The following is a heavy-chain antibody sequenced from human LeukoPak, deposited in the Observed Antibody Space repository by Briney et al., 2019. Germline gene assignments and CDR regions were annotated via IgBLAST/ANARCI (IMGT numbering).Heavy chain of an antibody. CDR2: INAGNGNT. CDR3: ARGSCSSTSCYAPPSRY. V-gene: IGHV1-3*01. D-gene: IGHD2-2*01. Sequence: ASVKVSCKASGYTFTSYAMHWVRQAPGQRLEWMGWINAGNGNTKYSQKFQGRVTITRDTSASTAYMELSSLRSEDTAVYYCARGSCSSTSCYAPPSRYRGQGTLVTVSS. CDR1: GYTFTSYA. J-gene: IGHJ4*02.